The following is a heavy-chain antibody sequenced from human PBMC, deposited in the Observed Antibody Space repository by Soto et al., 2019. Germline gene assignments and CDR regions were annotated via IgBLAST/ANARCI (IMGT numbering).Heavy chain of an antibody. J-gene: IGHJ6*02. Sequence: QVQLVQSGAEVKKPGASVKVSCKASGYTFTSYYMHWVRQAPGQGLEWMGIINPSGGSTSYAQKFQGRVTMTRDTSTSTVYMELSSLRSEDTAVYYCARDVRTTTVVTYYYYYGMDVWGQGTTVTVSS. CDR1: GYTFTSYY. CDR3: ARDVRTTTVVTYYYYYGMDV. CDR2: INPSGGST. V-gene: IGHV1-46*01. D-gene: IGHD4-17*01.